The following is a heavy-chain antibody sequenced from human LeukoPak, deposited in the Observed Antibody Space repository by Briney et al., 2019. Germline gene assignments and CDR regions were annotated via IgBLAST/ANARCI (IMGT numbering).Heavy chain of an antibody. CDR3: ARDRSAGTFGDDAFDI. CDR2: ISYDGSNK. J-gene: IGHJ3*02. D-gene: IGHD6-13*01. CDR1: GFTFRSYG. V-gene: IGHV3-30*03. Sequence: PGGSLRLSCAASGFTFRSYGMHWVRQAPGKGLEWVAGISYDGSNKYYADSVKGRFTISRDNSKNTLYLQMNSLRAEDTAVYYCARDRSAGTFGDDAFDIWGQGTMVTVSS.